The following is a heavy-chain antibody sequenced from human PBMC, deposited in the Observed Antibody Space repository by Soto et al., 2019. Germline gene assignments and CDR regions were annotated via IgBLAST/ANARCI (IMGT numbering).Heavy chain of an antibody. V-gene: IGHV3-23*01. Sequence: GGSLRLSCAASGFTFSSYAMSWVRQAPGKGLEWVSAISGSGGSTYYADSVKGRFTISRDNSKNTLYLQMNSLRAEDTAVYYCAKGVATTYYYYYYMDVWGKGTTVTVSS. J-gene: IGHJ6*03. CDR1: GFTFSSYA. CDR3: AKGVATTYYYYYYMDV. D-gene: IGHD5-12*01. CDR2: ISGSGGST.